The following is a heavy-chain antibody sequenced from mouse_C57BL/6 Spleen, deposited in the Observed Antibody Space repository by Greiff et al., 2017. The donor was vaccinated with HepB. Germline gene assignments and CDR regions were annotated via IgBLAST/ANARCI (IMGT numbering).Heavy chain of an antibody. CDR2: IDPETGGT. D-gene: IGHD1-1*01. CDR3: TRWGVYYYGSSWYFEV. Sequence: VQLQQSGAELVRPGASVTLSCKASGYTFTDYEMHWVKQTPVHGLEWIGAIDPETGGTAYNQKFKGKAILTADKSSSTAYMELRSLTSEDSAVYDCTRWGVYYYGSSWYFEVWGTGTTVTVSS. J-gene: IGHJ1*03. CDR1: GYTFTDYE. V-gene: IGHV1-15*01.